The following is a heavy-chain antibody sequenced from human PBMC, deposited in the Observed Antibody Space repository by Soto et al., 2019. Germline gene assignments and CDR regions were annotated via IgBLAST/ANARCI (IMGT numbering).Heavy chain of an antibody. V-gene: IGHV1-8*01. CDR3: ARGPGWEPGLSTFYAMGV. Sequence: QGLEWMGWMNPNSGNTGYAQKFQGRVTMTRNTSISTAYMELSSLRVDDTAVYFCARGPGWEPGLSTFYAMGVWGQGTTVTVSS. D-gene: IGHD1-26*01. J-gene: IGHJ6*02. CDR2: MNPNSGNT.